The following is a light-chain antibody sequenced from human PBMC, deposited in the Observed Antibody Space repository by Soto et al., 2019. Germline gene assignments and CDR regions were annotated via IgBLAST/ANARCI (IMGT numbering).Light chain of an antibody. CDR3: SSYTSRGTLV. J-gene: IGLJ2*01. CDR1: SSDVGGYNY. Sequence: QSALTQPASVSGSPGQSITISCTGTSSDVGGYNYVSWYQQHPGKAPKLTIYDVSNRPSGVSNRFSGSKSGNTASLTISGLQAEDEADYYCSSYTSRGTLVFGGGTKLTVL. V-gene: IGLV2-14*01. CDR2: DVS.